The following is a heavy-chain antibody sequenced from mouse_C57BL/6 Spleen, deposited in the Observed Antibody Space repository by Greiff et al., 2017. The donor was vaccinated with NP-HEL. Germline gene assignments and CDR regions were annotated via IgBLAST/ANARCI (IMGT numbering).Heavy chain of an antibody. J-gene: IGHJ1*03. CDR3: ARGRGGGWYFDV. CDR2: INPNYGTT. CDR1: GYSFTDYN. V-gene: IGHV1-39*01. Sequence: VQLQQSGPELVKPGASVKISCKASGYSFTDYNMNWVKQSNGQSLEWIGVINPNYGTTSYNQQFKGKATLTVDQSSSTAYMQLNSLTSEDSAVYYCARGRGGGWYFDVWGTGTTVTVSS.